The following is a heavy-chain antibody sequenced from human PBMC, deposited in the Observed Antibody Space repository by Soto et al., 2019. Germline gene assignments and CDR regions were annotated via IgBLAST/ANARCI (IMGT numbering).Heavy chain of an antibody. CDR1: GFTFTNYA. V-gene: IGHV3-23*01. CDR3: AKEMIASTVADFFDY. D-gene: IGHD6-19*01. CDR2: ITGSGGGT. Sequence: GGSLILSGTATGFTFTNYAMTRDRPAPGKGLEWVSTITGSGGGTYYADSVKGRFTISRDNSKNTLYLQMPNLRADDTAVYYCAKEMIASTVADFFDYWGQGTLVTVSS. J-gene: IGHJ4*02.